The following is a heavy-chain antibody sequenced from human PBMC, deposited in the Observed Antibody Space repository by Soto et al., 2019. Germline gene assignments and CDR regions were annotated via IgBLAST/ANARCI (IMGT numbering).Heavy chain of an antibody. CDR3: ALGYCSGGSCYTRLDY. Sequence: ASVKVSCKASGYTFTSYDINWVRQATGQGLEWMGWMNPNSGNTGYAQKFQGRVTMTRNTSISTAYMELSSLRSEDTAVYYCALGYCSGGSCYTRLDYWGQGTLVTVSS. V-gene: IGHV1-8*01. CDR2: MNPNSGNT. CDR1: GYTFTSYD. J-gene: IGHJ4*02. D-gene: IGHD2-15*01.